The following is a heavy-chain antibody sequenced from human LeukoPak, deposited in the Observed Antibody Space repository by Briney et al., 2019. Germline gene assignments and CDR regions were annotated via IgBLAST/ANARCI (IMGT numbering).Heavy chain of an antibody. Sequence: PGGSLRLSCAASGFTFSSYAMSWVRQAPGKGLEWVSAISGGGGSTYYADSVKGRFTISRDNSKNTLYLQMNSLRAEDTAVYYCAKDIGCSGGSCYSGPLGYWGQGTLVTVSS. D-gene: IGHD2-15*01. J-gene: IGHJ4*02. CDR2: ISGGGGST. CDR3: AKDIGCSGGSCYSGPLGY. V-gene: IGHV3-23*01. CDR1: GFTFSSYA.